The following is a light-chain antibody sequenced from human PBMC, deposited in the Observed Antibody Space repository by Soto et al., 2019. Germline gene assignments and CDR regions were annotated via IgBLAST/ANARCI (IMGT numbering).Light chain of an antibody. CDR3: CSYLGSYSYV. CDR1: SXDVGGYDS. Sequence: QSVLTQPRSVSGSPGQSVTSSCTGTSXDVGGYDSVSWYQQQPGKAPKLLIYDVTKRPSGVPNRFSGSKSGNTASLTISGIQAEDEAGYYCCSYLGSYSYVFGTGTKVTVL. CDR2: DVT. V-gene: IGLV2-11*01. J-gene: IGLJ1*01.